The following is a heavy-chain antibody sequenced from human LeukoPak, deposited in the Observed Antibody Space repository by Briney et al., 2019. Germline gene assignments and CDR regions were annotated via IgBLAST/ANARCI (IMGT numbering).Heavy chain of an antibody. J-gene: IGHJ4*02. CDR3: ARGLMGYSYGIDY. D-gene: IGHD5-18*01. CDR2: INHSGST. CDR1: GGSFSGYY. Sequence: SETLSLTCAVYGGSFSGYYWSWIRQPPGKGLEWIGEINHSGSTNYNPSLKSRVTISVDTSKNQFSLKLSSVTAADTAVYYCARGLMGYSYGIDYWGQGTLVTVSS. V-gene: IGHV4-34*01.